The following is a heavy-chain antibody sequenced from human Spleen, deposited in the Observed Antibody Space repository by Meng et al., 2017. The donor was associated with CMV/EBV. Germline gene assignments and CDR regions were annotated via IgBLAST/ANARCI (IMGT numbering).Heavy chain of an antibody. Sequence: SGFIFNIYGMHWVRQAPGKGLEWVAFIRNDGSSKKYADFVKGRFAISRDNSKNKLYLQMNSLRPEDTAVYYCAKDLGRYYDILTGYWDWGQGTLVTVSS. CDR1: GFIFNIYG. V-gene: IGHV3-30*02. D-gene: IGHD3-9*01. CDR3: AKDLGRYYDILTGYWD. J-gene: IGHJ4*02. CDR2: IRNDGSSK.